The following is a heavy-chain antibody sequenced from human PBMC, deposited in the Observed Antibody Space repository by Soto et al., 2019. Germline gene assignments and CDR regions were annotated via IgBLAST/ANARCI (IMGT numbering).Heavy chain of an antibody. D-gene: IGHD2-2*01. CDR2: IKEDGSEK. J-gene: IGHJ6*02. CDR3: ARDLGRTAAGYYYYDAMDV. CDR1: GFTFGDFW. V-gene: IGHV3-7*01. Sequence: EVQLVESGGGLVQPGGSLTLSCVASGFTFGDFWMNWVRQAPGKGLEWVANIKEDGSEKYFLDSVKGRFTISRDNAKNSLYLQINSLRAEDTGVYYCARDLGRTAAGYYYYDAMDVWGQGTTVTVSS.